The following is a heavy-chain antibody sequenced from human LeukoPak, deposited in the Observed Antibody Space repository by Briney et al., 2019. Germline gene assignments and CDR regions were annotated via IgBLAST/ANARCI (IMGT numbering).Heavy chain of an antibody. Sequence: GEPLKISCKGSGYSFTSYWIGWVRQMPGKGLEWMGIIYPGDSDTRYSPSFQGQVTISADKSISTAYLQWSSLKASDTAMYYCARLPSYYDILTGYYPPYYFDYWGQGTLVTVSS. J-gene: IGHJ4*02. CDR2: IYPGDSDT. CDR1: GYSFTSYW. V-gene: IGHV5-51*01. D-gene: IGHD3-9*01. CDR3: ARLPSYYDILTGYYPPYYFDY.